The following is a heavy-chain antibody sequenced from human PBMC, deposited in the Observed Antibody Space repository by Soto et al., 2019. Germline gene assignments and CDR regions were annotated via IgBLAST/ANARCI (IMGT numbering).Heavy chain of an antibody. Sequence: GASVKVCCKASGGTFSSYAISWVRQAPGQGLEWMGGISAYNGTANYAQKLQGRVTITTDTSTSTAYMELRSLRSDDTAVYYCARERAPGRWLEHYYMDVWGKGTTVTVSS. V-gene: IGHV1-18*01. CDR1: GGTFSSYA. CDR3: ARERAPGRWLEHYYMDV. CDR2: ISAYNGTA. D-gene: IGHD6-19*01. J-gene: IGHJ6*03.